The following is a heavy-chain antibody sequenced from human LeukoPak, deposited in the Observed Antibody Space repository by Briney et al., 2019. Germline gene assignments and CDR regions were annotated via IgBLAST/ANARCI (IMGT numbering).Heavy chain of an antibody. D-gene: IGHD2-2*01. J-gene: IGHJ5*02. V-gene: IGHV4-39*07. CDR2: INHSGST. CDR3: ARGLYCSSTSCYQRFDP. Sequence: PSETLSLTCTVSGGSISSSSYYWSWIRQPPGKGLEWIGEINHSGSTNYNPSLKSRVTISVDTSKNQFSLKLSSVTAADTAVYYCARGLYCSSTSCYQRFDPWGQGTLVTVSS. CDR1: GGSISSSSYY.